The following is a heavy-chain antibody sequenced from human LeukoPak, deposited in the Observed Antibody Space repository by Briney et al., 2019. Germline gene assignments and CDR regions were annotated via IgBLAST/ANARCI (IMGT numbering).Heavy chain of an antibody. CDR1: GFTFDDYA. Sequence: PGGSLRLSCAASGFTFDDYAMHWVRQAPGKGLEWVSGISWNSGSIGYADSVKGRFTISRDNAKNSLYLQMNSLRAEDTALYYCAKGPDGYRYYYYGMDVWGQGTTVTVSS. J-gene: IGHJ6*02. CDR3: AKGPDGYRYYYYGMDV. D-gene: IGHD5-24*01. V-gene: IGHV3-9*01. CDR2: ISWNSGSI.